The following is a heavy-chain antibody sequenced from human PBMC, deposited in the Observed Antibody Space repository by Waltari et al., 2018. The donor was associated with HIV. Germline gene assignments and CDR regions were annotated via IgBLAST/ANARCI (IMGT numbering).Heavy chain of an antibody. CDR2: ITPIFGTA. CDR3: ARVGGGYNYGNWFDP. CDR1: GGTFSSYA. Sequence: QVQLVQSGAEVKKPGSSVKVSCKASGGTFSSYAISWVGQAPGQGLEWMGGITPIFGTANDAPKFQGRVTITADESTSTAYMGLSSLRSEDTAVYYGARVGGGYNYGNWFDPWGQGTLVTVSS. J-gene: IGHJ5*02. V-gene: IGHV1-69*01. D-gene: IGHD1-1*01.